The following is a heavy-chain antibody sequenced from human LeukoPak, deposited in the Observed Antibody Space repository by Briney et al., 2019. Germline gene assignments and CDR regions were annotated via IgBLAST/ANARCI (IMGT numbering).Heavy chain of an antibody. CDR2: IYYSGTT. V-gene: IGHV4-31*03. CDR1: GGSISSGGYY. CDR3: ARAGSYGTTWFDP. D-gene: IGHD1-1*01. J-gene: IGHJ5*02. Sequence: SETLSLTCTVSGGSISSGGYYWSWIRQHPGKGLEWIGYIYYSGTTYYNPSLKSRLTISVDTSKNQFSLKLNSVTAADTAAYFCARAGSYGTTWFDPWGQGTLVTVSS.